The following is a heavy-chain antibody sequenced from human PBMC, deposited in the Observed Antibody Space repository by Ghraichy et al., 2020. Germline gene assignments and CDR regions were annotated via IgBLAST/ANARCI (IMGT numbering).Heavy chain of an antibody. CDR1: GGSISSSSYY. J-gene: IGHJ4*02. D-gene: IGHD4-17*01. V-gene: IGHV4-39*01. CDR3: ARLTESGYGDYEDY. Sequence: SETLSLTCTVSGGSISSSSYYWGWIRQPPGKGLEWIGSIDYSGSTYYNPSLKSQVTISVDTSKNQFSLKLSSVTAADTAVYYCARLTESGYGDYEDYWGQGTLVTVSS. CDR2: IDYSGST.